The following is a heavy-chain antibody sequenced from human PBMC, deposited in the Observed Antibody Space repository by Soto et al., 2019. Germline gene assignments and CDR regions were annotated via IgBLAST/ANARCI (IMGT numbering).Heavy chain of an antibody. CDR2: VNEDGTEK. Sequence: EVQMVESGGGLVQPGGSLRLSCAASGFSFSTYWMYWVRQAPGKGLEWVANVNEDGTEKNYVDSVKGRLTISRDNAKNSLYLQMNSLRAEDTAVYYCSHTCVGGQGTLVTVSS. V-gene: IGHV3-7*01. J-gene: IGHJ4*02. D-gene: IGHD2-21*01. CDR3: SHTCV. CDR1: GFSFSTYW.